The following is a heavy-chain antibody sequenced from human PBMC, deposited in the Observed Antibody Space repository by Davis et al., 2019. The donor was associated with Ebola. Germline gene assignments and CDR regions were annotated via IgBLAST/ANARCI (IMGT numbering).Heavy chain of an antibody. CDR1: GGTFSSYA. D-gene: IGHD3-3*01. J-gene: IGHJ6*02. CDR2: IIPIFGTA. CDR3: ARSGYYYYYYGMDV. Sequence: SVKVSCKASGGTFSSYAISWVRQAPGQGLEWMGGIIPIFGTANYAQKFQGRVTITADKSTSTAYMELSSLRSEDTAVYYCARSGYYYYYYGMDVWGQGTTVTVSS. V-gene: IGHV1-69*06.